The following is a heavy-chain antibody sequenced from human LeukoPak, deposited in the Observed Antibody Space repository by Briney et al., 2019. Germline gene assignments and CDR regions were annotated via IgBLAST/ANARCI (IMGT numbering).Heavy chain of an antibody. CDR3: ARDRGEMATIKTGFGWFDP. J-gene: IGHJ5*02. CDR1: GGSISSYY. D-gene: IGHD5-24*01. CDR2: IYYSGST. Sequence: SETLSLTCTVSGGSISSYYWSWTRQPPGKGLEWIGYIYYSGSTNYNPSLKSRVTISVDTSKNQFSLKLSSVTAADTAVYYCARDRGEMATIKTGFGWFDPWGQGTLVTVSS. V-gene: IGHV4-59*01.